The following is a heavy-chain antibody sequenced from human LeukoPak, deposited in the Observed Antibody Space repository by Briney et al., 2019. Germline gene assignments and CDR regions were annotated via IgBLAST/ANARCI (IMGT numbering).Heavy chain of an antibody. V-gene: IGHV3-53*01. CDR3: ARGIAAVAGRTFDY. J-gene: IGHJ4*02. CDR1: GFTVSSNY. Sequence: GGSLRLSCAASGFTVSSNYMSWVRQAPGKGLEWVSVIYSGGSTYYADSVKGRFTISRNNSKNTLYLQMNSLRAEDTAVYYCARGIAAVAGRTFDYWGQGTLVIVSS. CDR2: IYSGGST. D-gene: IGHD6-19*01.